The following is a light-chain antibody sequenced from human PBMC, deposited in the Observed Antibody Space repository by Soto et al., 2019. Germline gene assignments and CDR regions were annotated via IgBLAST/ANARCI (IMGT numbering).Light chain of an antibody. V-gene: IGLV1-40*01. J-gene: IGLJ2*01. CDR3: QSFDSSLSAAV. CDR1: SSNIGAGYN. Sequence: QAVVTQPPSVSGAPGQRVTISCTGCSSNIGAGYNVHWYQQLPGTAPKLLIYGNNNRPSGVPDRFSGSKSGTSASLVITGLQAEDEADYYCQSFDSSLSAAVFGGGTKLTVL. CDR2: GNN.